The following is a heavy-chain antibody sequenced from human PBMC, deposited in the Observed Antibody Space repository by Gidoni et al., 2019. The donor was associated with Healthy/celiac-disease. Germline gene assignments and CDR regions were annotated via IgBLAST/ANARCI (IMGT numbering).Heavy chain of an antibody. J-gene: IGHJ3*02. D-gene: IGHD3-16*01. CDR2: IYSGGST. Sequence: VQLVESGGGLVQPGGSLRLSCAASGFTVSSNYMSWVRQAPGKGLELVAVIYSGGSTYYADSVKGRFTISRHNSKNTLYLQMNSLRAEDTAVYYCARDQSYAGANAFDIWGQGTMVTVSS. V-gene: IGHV3-53*04. CDR1: GFTVSSNY. CDR3: ARDQSYAGANAFDI.